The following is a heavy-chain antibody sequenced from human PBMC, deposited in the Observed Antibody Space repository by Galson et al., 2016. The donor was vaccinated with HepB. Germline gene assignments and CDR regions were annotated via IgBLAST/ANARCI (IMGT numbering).Heavy chain of an antibody. Sequence: SLRLSCAASGFSFNTYSMNWVRQAPGKGLEWVSYIASNRRTIYYADSARGRFTISRDNAKNSLYLQMNSLRDEDTAVYYCARVDEGYYYLIDYWGQGTLVTVSS. CDR2: IASNRRTI. V-gene: IGHV3-48*02. CDR3: ARVDEGYYYLIDY. J-gene: IGHJ4*02. CDR1: GFSFNTYS. D-gene: IGHD3-22*01.